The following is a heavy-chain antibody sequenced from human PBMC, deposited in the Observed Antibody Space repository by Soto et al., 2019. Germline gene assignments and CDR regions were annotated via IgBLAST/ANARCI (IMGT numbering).Heavy chain of an antibody. J-gene: IGHJ5*01. D-gene: IGHD2-2*01. V-gene: IGHV6-1*01. CDR3: ARDRSPGSTSWYDC. CDR2: TYYTSRWYN. CDR1: GDSVSNRSAA. Sequence: SQTLSLTCAISGDSVSNRSAAWNLIMQSPSRGLEWLGRTYYTSRWYNDYAVSVISRITINPDTSKNQFSLQLNSVTPEDTAVYYCARDRSPGSTSWYDCWGRGTLVTVSS.